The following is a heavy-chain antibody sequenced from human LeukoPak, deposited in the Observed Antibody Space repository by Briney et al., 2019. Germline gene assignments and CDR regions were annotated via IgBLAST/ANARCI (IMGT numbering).Heavy chain of an antibody. CDR1: GNSISSGYY. CDR2: IYSSGIT. Sequence: SETLSLTCSVSGNSISSGYYWGWIRQPAGKGLEWIGHIYSSGITNYNPSLKSRVTMSVDTSKNQFSLKLNSVTAADTAVYYCAREGLDSWGQGTLVTVSS. V-gene: IGHV4-4*07. CDR3: AREGLDS. J-gene: IGHJ5*01.